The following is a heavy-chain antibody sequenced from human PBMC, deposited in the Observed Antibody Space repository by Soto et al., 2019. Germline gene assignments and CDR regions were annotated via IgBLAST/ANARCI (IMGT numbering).Heavy chain of an antibody. CDR1: GFPFGHYA. V-gene: IGHV3-9*01. CDR3: ARGMTATPYYFDY. Sequence: GGSLRLSCAASGFPFGHYAIHWVRQPPGKGLEWVSSISWNSDTIGYADSVKGRFTISRDNAKNSLFLQMNSLRAEDTAVYYCARGMTATPYYFDYWGQGTLVTVSS. D-gene: IGHD6-25*01. J-gene: IGHJ4*02. CDR2: ISWNSDTI.